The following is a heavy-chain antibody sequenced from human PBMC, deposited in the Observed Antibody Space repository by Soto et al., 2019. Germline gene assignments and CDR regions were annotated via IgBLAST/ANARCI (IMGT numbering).Heavy chain of an antibody. Sequence: LLQSGGDLVQPGGSLRLSCAASGFTFSDYAMTWVRQAPGKGLEWVSDISDGDGDTHYADSVRGRFVISRDNSKNTLFLEMNSLRAEDACVYYCANGSTYFYFWGQGSLVTVSS. CDR3: ANGSTYFYF. CDR1: GFTFSDYA. D-gene: IGHD1-1*01. J-gene: IGHJ4*02. V-gene: IGHV3-23*01. CDR2: ISDGDGDT.